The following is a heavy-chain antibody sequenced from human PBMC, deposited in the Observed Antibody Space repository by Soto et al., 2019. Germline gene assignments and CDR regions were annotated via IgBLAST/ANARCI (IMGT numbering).Heavy chain of an antibody. V-gene: IGHV1-18*01. CDR1: GYTFTSYG. D-gene: IGHD6-13*01. CDR2: ISAYNGNT. Sequence: QVQLVQSGAEVKKPGASVKVSCKASGYTFTSYGISWVRQAPGQGLEWMGWISAYNGNTNYAQQLQGRVTMTTDTSTSTAYMELRSLRSDDTAVYYCASFSIAATDPYGMDVWGQGTTVTVSS. CDR3: ASFSIAATDPYGMDV. J-gene: IGHJ6*02.